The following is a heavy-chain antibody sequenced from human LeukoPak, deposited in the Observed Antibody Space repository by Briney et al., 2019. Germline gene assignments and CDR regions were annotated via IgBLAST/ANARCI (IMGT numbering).Heavy chain of an antibody. CDR3: ARGLAWSGFSRFDP. V-gene: IGHV4-34*01. J-gene: IGHJ5*02. D-gene: IGHD3-3*01. Sequence: SETLSLTCTVSGGSISSYYWSWIRQPPGKGLEWIGEINHSGSTNYNPSLKSRVTISVDTSKNQFSLKLSSVTAADTAVYYCARGLAWSGFSRFDPWGQGTLVTVSS. CDR1: GGSISSYY. CDR2: INHSGST.